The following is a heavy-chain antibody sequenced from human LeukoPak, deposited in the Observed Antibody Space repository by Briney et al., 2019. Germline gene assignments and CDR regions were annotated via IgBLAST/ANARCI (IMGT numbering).Heavy chain of an antibody. V-gene: IGHV1-18*01. J-gene: IGHJ2*01. CDR1: GYTFSNYG. CDR2: ISAYNGNT. D-gene: IGHD6-13*01. CDR3: ARFPGRAEPFDL. Sequence: ASVTVSCKASGYTFSNYGISWVRQAPGQGLEWMGWISAYNGNTNYAQKLQGRVTITTDTSTSTAYMELRSLRSDDTAVYYCARFPGRAEPFDLWGRGTLVTVSS.